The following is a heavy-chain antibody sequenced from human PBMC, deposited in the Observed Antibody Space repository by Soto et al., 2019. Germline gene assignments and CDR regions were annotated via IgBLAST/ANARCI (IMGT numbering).Heavy chain of an antibody. D-gene: IGHD3-3*01. CDR1: GFTFDDYA. V-gene: IGHV3-9*01. CDR3: AKDLPADYDFWSGYYFGAFDI. CDR2: ISWNSGSI. Sequence: GGSLRLSCAASGFTFDDYAMHWVRQAPGKGLEWVSGISWNSGSIGYADSVKGRFTISRDNAKNSLYLQMNSLRAEDTALYYCAKDLPADYDFWSGYYFGAFDIWGQGTMVTVSS. J-gene: IGHJ3*02.